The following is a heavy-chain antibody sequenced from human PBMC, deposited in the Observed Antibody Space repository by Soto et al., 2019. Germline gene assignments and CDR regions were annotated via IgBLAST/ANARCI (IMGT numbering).Heavy chain of an antibody. CDR2: ISGSGGST. J-gene: IGHJ4*02. Sequence: RGSPGLSCAASGSTFSRYAMSWVRQAPGKGLEWVSAISGSGGSTYYADSVKGRFTISRDNSKSTLYLQMNSLRAEDTAVYYCAKEVPYSSPNLDYWGQGTPVTVSS. CDR1: GSTFSRYA. CDR3: AKEVPYSSPNLDY. V-gene: IGHV3-23*01. D-gene: IGHD6-13*01.